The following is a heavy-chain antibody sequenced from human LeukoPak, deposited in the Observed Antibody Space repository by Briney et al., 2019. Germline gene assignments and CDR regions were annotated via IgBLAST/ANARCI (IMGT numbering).Heavy chain of an antibody. CDR1: GGTFSSYA. J-gene: IGHJ6*03. CDR3: ARGLPDRIAVQYYYYMDV. V-gene: IGHV1-8*03. D-gene: IGHD6-19*01. Sequence: ASVKLSCKASGGTFSSYAISWVRQAPGQGLEWMGWMNPNSGNTGYAQKFQGRVTITRNTSISTAYMELSSLRSEDTAVYYCARGLPDRIAVQYYYYMDVWGKGTTVTVSS. CDR2: MNPNSGNT.